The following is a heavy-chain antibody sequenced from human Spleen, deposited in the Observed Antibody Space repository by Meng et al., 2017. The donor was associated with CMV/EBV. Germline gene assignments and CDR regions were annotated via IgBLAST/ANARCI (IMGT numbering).Heavy chain of an antibody. CDR1: GFTFDDYT. Sequence: GESLKISCAGSGFTFDDYTMHWVRQAPGKGLEWVSLISWDGGSTYYADSVKGRFTISRDNSKNSLYLQMNSLRTEDTALYYCAKDLRRYYYYGMDVWGQGTTVTVSS. D-gene: IGHD5-12*01. J-gene: IGHJ6*02. CDR2: ISWDGGST. CDR3: AKDLRRYYYYGMDV. V-gene: IGHV3-43*01.